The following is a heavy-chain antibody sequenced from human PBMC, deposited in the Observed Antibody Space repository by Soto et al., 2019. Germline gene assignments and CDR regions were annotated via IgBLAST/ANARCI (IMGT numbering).Heavy chain of an antibody. CDR1: GFTFDDYG. J-gene: IGHJ6*02. CDR3: TKARLWGGDGYNSYYYNAMDV. CDR2: ISWNSGRI. D-gene: IGHD3-16*01. Sequence: EMQLVESGGGLVQPGMSLRLSCAASGFTFDDYGMYWVRQVPGKGLEWVSGISWNSGRIGYADSVKGRFTISRDNAKNSLYLQMNSLRPEDTALYYCTKARLWGGDGYNSYYYNAMDVWGHGTTVTVSS. V-gene: IGHV3-9*01.